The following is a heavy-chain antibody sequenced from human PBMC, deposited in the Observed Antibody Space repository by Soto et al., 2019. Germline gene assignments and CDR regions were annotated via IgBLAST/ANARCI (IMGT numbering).Heavy chain of an antibody. Sequence: SETLSLTCTVSGGSVSSGSYYWSWIRQPPGKGLEWIGYIYYSGSTNYNPSLKSRVTISVDTSKNQFSLKLSSVTAADTAVYYCASAVVVTAIFAFDIWGQGTMATVSS. CDR1: GGSVSSGSYY. V-gene: IGHV4-61*01. CDR3: ASAVVVTAIFAFDI. J-gene: IGHJ3*02. D-gene: IGHD2-21*02. CDR2: IYYSGST.